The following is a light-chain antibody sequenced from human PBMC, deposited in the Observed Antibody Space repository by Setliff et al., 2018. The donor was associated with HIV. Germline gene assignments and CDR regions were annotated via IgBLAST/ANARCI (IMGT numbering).Light chain of an antibody. J-gene: IGKJ1*01. CDR2: GAS. CDR3: QQSYDSRT. V-gene: IGKV1-39*01. CDR1: HSVKNH. Sequence: DIPMTQSPSSLSAPVGDTVTITCRASHSVKNHLNWYQHRPGQAPSLLIFGASNLQSGVPSRFRGSGSGTHFTLTISALQPEDFATYYCQQSYDSRTFGQGTKVDIK.